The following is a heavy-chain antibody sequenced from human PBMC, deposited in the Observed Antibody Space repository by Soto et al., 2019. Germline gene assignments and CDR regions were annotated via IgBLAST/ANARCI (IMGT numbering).Heavy chain of an antibody. Sequence: GGSLRLSCAASGFTFSSYAMSWVRQAPGKGLEWVSAISGSGGSTYYADSVKGRFTISRNNSKNTLYLQMNSLRAEDTAVYYCAKDRGDLTQWFGELWDYYYYYGMDVWGQGTTVTVSS. V-gene: IGHV3-23*01. J-gene: IGHJ6*02. CDR2: ISGSGGST. CDR3: AKDRGDLTQWFGELWDYYYYYGMDV. D-gene: IGHD3-10*01. CDR1: GFTFSSYA.